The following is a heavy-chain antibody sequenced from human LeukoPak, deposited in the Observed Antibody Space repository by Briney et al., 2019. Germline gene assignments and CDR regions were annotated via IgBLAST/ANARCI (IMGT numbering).Heavy chain of an antibody. CDR3: AKGVIEDIVATDY. J-gene: IGHJ4*02. D-gene: IGHD5-12*01. Sequence: PVGSLRLSCAASGFTFSSYAMSWVRQAPGKGLEWVSAISGSGGSTYYADSVKGRFTISRDNSKNTLYLQMNSLRAEDTAVYYCAKGVIEDIVATDYWGQGTLVTVSS. CDR1: GFTFSSYA. V-gene: IGHV3-23*01. CDR2: ISGSGGST.